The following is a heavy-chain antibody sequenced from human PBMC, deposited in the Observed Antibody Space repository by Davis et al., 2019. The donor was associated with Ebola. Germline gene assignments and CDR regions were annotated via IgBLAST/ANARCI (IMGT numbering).Heavy chain of an antibody. D-gene: IGHD1-26*01. CDR2: ISGSGGST. Sequence: AISGSGGSTYYADSVKGRFTISRDNSKSTLYLQMNSLRAEDTALYYCARSQYSGSSMDWGRGTLVSVSS. CDR3: ARSQYSGSSMD. J-gene: IGHJ4*02. V-gene: IGHV3-23*01.